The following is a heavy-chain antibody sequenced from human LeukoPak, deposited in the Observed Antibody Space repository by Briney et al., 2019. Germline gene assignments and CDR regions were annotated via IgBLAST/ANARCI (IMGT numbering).Heavy chain of an antibody. CDR2: IRYDGSNK. CDR3: ARSSRYYDFWSGYYIVPEYFQH. D-gene: IGHD3-3*01. J-gene: IGHJ1*01. CDR1: GFTFSSYG. Sequence: GGSLRLSCAASGFTFSSYGMHWVRQAPGKGLEWVAFIRYDGSNKYYADSVKGRFTISRDNSKNTLYLQMNSLRAEDTAVYYCARSSRYYDFWSGYYIVPEYFQHWGQGTLVTVSS. V-gene: IGHV3-30*02.